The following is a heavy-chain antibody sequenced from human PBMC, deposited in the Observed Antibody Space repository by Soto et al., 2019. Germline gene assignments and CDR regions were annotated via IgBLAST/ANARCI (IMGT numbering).Heavy chain of an antibody. D-gene: IGHD3-3*01. CDR1: GFTFSGSA. CDR2: IRSKANSYAT. Sequence: PGGSLRLSCAASGFTFSGSAMHWVRQASGKGLEWVGRIRSKANSYATAYAASVKGRFTISRDDSKNTAYLQMNSLRADDTAVYYCVKQIRQGWSLFDYWGQGTLVTVSS. V-gene: IGHV3-73*01. CDR3: VKQIRQGWSLFDY. J-gene: IGHJ4*02.